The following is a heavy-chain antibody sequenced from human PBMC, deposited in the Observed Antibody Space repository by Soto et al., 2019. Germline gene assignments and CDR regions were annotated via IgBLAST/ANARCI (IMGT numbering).Heavy chain of an antibody. CDR1: GFTFSSYG. CDR3: ARDRRHYDILTGYPLYYYYGMDV. J-gene: IGHJ6*02. V-gene: IGHV3-30-3*01. Sequence: PGGSLRLSCAASGFTFSSYGMHWFRQAPGKGLEWAAVISHDGSNKYYADSVKGRFTISRDNSKNTLYLQMNSLRAEDTAVYYCARDRRHYDILTGYPLYYYYGMDVWGQGTTVTVSS. D-gene: IGHD3-9*01. CDR2: ISHDGSNK.